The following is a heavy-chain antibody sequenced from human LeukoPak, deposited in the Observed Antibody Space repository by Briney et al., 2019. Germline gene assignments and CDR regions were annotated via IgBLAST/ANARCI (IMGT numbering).Heavy chain of an antibody. Sequence: GGSLRLPCAASGFTFSSYAMSWVRQAPGKGLEWVSAISGSGGSTYYADSVKGRFTISRDNSKNTLYLQMNSLRAEDTAAYYCAKDRKPIAAAGLFDYWGQGTLVTVSS. V-gene: IGHV3-23*01. CDR3: AKDRKPIAAAGLFDY. CDR1: GFTFSSYA. D-gene: IGHD6-13*01. J-gene: IGHJ4*02. CDR2: ISGSGGST.